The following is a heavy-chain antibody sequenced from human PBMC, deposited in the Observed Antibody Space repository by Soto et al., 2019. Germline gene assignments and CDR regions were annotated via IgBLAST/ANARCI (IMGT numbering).Heavy chain of an antibody. V-gene: IGHV3-7*01. Sequence: GGSLRLSCAASGFTFSSYWMSWVRQAPVKGLEWVANIKQDGSEKYYVDSVKGRFTISRDNAKNSLYLQMNSLRAEDTAVYYCAREGPYCTNGVCYSWFDPWGQGTLVTVSS. J-gene: IGHJ5*02. CDR3: AREGPYCTNGVCYSWFDP. CDR1: GFTFSSYW. CDR2: IKQDGSEK. D-gene: IGHD2-8*01.